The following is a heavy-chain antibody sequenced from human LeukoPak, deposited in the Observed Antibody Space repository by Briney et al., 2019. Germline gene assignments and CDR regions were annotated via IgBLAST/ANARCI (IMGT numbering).Heavy chain of an antibody. CDR2: IYPGDSDT. D-gene: IGHD3-22*01. V-gene: IGHV5-51*01. J-gene: IGHJ4*02. Sequence: GESLKISCKGSGYSFTNYWIGWVRQMPGKGLEWMGIIYPGDSDTRYSPSFQGHVTISADKSISTAYLQWSSLKASDTAMYYCARCQYYYDSSGYRYYFDYWGQGTLVTVSS. CDR3: ARCQYYYDSSGYRYYFDY. CDR1: GYSFTNYW.